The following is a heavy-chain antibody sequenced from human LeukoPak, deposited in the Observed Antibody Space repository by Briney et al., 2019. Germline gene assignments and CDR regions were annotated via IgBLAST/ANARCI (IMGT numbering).Heavy chain of an antibody. J-gene: IGHJ4*02. CDR3: ARDRIKEMAMADY. D-gene: IGHD5-24*01. V-gene: IGHV1-69*04. CDR1: GGTFSSYA. Sequence: RASVKVSCKASGGTFSSYAISWVRQAPGQGLEWMGRIIPILGIANYAQKFQGRVTITADKSTSTAYMELSSLRSEDTAVYYCARDRIKEMAMADYWGQGTLVTVSS. CDR2: IIPILGIA.